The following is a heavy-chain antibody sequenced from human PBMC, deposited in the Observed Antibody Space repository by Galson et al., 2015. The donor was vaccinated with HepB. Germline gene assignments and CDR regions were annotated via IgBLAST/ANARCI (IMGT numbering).Heavy chain of an antibody. CDR2: IIPIFGTA. Sequence: SVKVSCKASGGTFSSYAISWVRQAPGQGLEWMGGIIPIFGTANYAQKFQGRVTITADESTSTAYMELSSLRSEDTAVYYCAREPYSNLQFYGMDVWGQGTTVTVSS. D-gene: IGHD4-11*01. V-gene: IGHV1-69*13. CDR1: GGTFSSYA. CDR3: AREPYSNLQFYGMDV. J-gene: IGHJ6*02.